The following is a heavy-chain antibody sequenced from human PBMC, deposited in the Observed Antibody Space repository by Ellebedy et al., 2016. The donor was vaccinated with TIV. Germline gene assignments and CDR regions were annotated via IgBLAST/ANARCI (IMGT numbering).Heavy chain of an antibody. CDR3: ARVRSSAFEI. CDR1: GFSVSSNY. J-gene: IGHJ3*02. V-gene: IGHV3-53*01. Sequence: GESLKISCAASGFSVSSNYVSWVRQAPGKGLEWVSYIYTGDSTYHADSVKGRFTIPRDNSKNTVSLQMNSLRVEETAVYYCARVRSSAFEIWGQGTMVTVSS. CDR2: IYTGDST.